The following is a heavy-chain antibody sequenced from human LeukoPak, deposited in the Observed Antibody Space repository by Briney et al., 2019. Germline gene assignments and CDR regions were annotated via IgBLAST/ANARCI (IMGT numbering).Heavy chain of an antibody. D-gene: IGHD3-16*01. CDR2: ISYDGSNK. V-gene: IGHV3-30*04. Sequence: PGGSLRLSCAASGFTFSSYAMHWVRQAPGKGLEWGAVISYDGSNKYYADSVKGRFTISRDNSKNTLYLQMNSLRAEDTAVYYCAREGGRYFDYWGQGTLVTVSS. CDR3: AREGGRYFDY. CDR1: GFTFSSYA. J-gene: IGHJ4*02.